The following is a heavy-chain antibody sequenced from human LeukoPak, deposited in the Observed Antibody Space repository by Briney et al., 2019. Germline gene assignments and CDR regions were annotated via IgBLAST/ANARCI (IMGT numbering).Heavy chain of an antibody. CDR1: GGSISSTDYY. D-gene: IGHD3-9*01. Sequence: PSETLSLTCTVSGGSISSTDYYWSWIRQPPGKGLEWIANIYYSGSTNYNPSLKSRITISVDTSKNQFSLKLSSVTAADTAVYYCARARYYDILTGYSSYFDYSGQGTLVTVSS. CDR3: ARARYYDILTGYSSYFDY. J-gene: IGHJ4*02. V-gene: IGHV4-61*08. CDR2: IYYSGST.